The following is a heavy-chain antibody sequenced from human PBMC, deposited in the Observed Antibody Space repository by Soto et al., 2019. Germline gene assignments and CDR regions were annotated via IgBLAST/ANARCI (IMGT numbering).Heavy chain of an antibody. D-gene: IGHD6-13*01. J-gene: IGHJ4*02. V-gene: IGHV3-30*18. CDR2: ISYDGSNK. CDR1: GFTFSSYG. CDR3: AKVLSPSQQPRQNTDY. Sequence: GGSLRLSCAASGFTFSSYGMHWVRQAPGKGLEWVAVISYDGSNKYYADSVKGRFTISRDNSKNTLYLQMNSLRAEDTAVYYCAKVLSPSQQPRQNTDYWGQGTLVTVSS.